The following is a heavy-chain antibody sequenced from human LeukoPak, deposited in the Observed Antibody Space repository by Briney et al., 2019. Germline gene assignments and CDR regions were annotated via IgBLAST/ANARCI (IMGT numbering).Heavy chain of an antibody. D-gene: IGHD5-12*01. CDR2: ISYDGSNK. CDR1: GFTFSSYG. V-gene: IGHV3-30*18. J-gene: IGHJ4*02. CDR3: AKDGGYSGYDPKVGLDY. Sequence: GRSLRLSCAASGFTFSSYGMHWVRQAPGKGLEWVAVISYDGSNKYYADSVKGRFTISRDNSKNTLYLQMNSLRAEDTAVYYCAKDGGYSGYDPKVGLDYWGQGTLVTVSS.